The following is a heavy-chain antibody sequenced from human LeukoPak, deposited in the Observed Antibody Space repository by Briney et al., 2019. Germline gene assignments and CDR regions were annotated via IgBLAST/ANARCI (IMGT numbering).Heavy chain of an antibody. CDR1: GFTFSSYV. J-gene: IGHJ6*03. Sequence: GGSLRLSCAASGFTFSSYVMNWVRQAPGKGLEWISSITRNSNYIYYADSVKGRFTISRDNGKSSLFLQMDSLRAEDTAIYFCARDPHSGNYGPYYYYYMDVWGKGTTVTASS. D-gene: IGHD3-3*01. V-gene: IGHV3-21*01. CDR2: ITRNSNYI. CDR3: ARDPHSGNYGPYYYYYMDV.